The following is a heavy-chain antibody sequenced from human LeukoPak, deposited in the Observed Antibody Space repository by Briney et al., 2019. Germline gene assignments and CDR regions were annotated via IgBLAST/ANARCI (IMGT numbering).Heavy chain of an antibody. CDR1: GFTFSSYS. Sequence: GGSLRLSCAASGFTFSSYSMNWVRQAPGKGLEWVSYISSSSGTIYYADSVKGRFTISRDNAKNSLYLQMNSLRAEDTAAYYCARDPSSWYYFYMDVWGKGTTVTISS. V-gene: IGHV3-48*01. CDR2: ISSSSGTI. D-gene: IGHD6-13*01. J-gene: IGHJ6*03. CDR3: ARDPSSWYYFYMDV.